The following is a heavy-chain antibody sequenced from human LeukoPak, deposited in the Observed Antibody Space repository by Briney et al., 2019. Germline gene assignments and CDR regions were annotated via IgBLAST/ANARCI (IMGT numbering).Heavy chain of an antibody. J-gene: IGHJ6*03. Sequence: PSETLSLTCAVYGGSFSGYYWSWLRQPPGKGLEWMGEINHSGSNNYNPPLKSRVTISVDTSKNQVALKLSSVTAADTAVYYCARGSVRRIGYCSSTSCYTGYYYYMDVWGKGTTVTVSS. CDR3: ARGSVRRIGYCSSTSCYTGYYYYMDV. V-gene: IGHV4-34*01. CDR2: INHSGSN. D-gene: IGHD2-2*02. CDR1: GGSFSGYY.